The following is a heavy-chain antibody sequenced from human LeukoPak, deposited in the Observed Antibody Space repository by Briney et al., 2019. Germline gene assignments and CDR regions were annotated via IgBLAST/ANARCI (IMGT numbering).Heavy chain of an antibody. Sequence: PSETLSLTCTVSGGSISSSSYYWGWIRQPPGKGLEWIGSIYYNGSTYYNPSLKSRVTMSVDTSKNQFSLKLSSVTAADTAVYYCARPTAQGSYGYGGFDYWGQGTLVTVSS. CDR3: ARPTAQGSYGYGGFDY. V-gene: IGHV4-39*01. J-gene: IGHJ4*02. D-gene: IGHD5-18*01. CDR2: IYYNGST. CDR1: GGSISSSSYY.